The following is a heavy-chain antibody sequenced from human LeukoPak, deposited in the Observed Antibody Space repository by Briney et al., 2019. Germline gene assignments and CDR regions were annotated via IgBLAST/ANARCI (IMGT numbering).Heavy chain of an antibody. V-gene: IGHV3-7*01. D-gene: IGHD2-21*02. CDR2: LKQDGSEK. CDR3: ARDRAYCGGDCSQTFDY. Sequence: GGSLRLSCAASGFTFSSYWMSWVRQAPGKGLEWVANLKQDGSEKYYVDSVKGRFTISRDNAKNSLYLQMNNLRAEDTAVYYCARDRAYCGGDCSQTFDYWGQGTLVTVSS. CDR1: GFTFSSYW. J-gene: IGHJ4*02.